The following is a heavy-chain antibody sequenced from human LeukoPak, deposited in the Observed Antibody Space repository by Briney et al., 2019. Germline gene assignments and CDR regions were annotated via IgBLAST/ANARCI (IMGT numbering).Heavy chain of an antibody. D-gene: IGHD3-3*01. CDR1: GFTFSSYA. V-gene: IGHV3-30-3*01. CDR3: ARGSNPKTYDYWSGPEFQY. Sequence: GGSLRLSCAASGFTFSSYAMHWVRQAPGKGLEWVAVIPYDGSNKYYSDSVKGRFTISRDNSKNTLYLQMNSLRAEDTAVYYCARGSNPKTYDYWSGPEFQYWGQGTQVTVSS. J-gene: IGHJ1*01. CDR2: IPYDGSNK.